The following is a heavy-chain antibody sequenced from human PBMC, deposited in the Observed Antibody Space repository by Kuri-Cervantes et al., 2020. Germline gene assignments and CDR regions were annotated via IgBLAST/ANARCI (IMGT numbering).Heavy chain of an antibody. CDR1: GYTSSTYW. J-gene: IGHJ4*02. CDR2: IHPSDSDT. D-gene: IGHD6-19*01. CDR3: ARRGMQQWLVV. Sequence: GESLKISCKGSGYTSSTYWIGWVRQMPGKGLEWMGIIHPSDSDTRYSPSFQGQVTISADKSISTAYLQWSSLKASDTAMYYCARRGMQQWLVVWGQGTLVTVSS. V-gene: IGHV5-51*01.